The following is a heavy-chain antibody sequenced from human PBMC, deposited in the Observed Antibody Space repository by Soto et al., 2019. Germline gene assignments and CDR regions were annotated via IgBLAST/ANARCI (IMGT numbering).Heavy chain of an antibody. CDR2: IYHSGST. CDR3: ARHAGSGYYLDY. J-gene: IGHJ4*02. Sequence: QVQLQESGPGLVKPSGTLSLTCAVSSGSISSSNWWSWVRQPPGKGLEWIGEIYHSGSTNYNPSPKGRVTISVEQSKNQFSPKLSSVNGADTAVDYCARHAGSGYYLDYWGQGTPVNVSS. V-gene: IGHV4-4*02. CDR1: SGSISSSNW.